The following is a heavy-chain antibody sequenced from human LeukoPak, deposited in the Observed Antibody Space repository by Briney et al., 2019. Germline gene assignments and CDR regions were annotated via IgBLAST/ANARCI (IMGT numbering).Heavy chain of an antibody. CDR3: ASWHDYVWGSLPEY. D-gene: IGHD3-16*01. J-gene: IGHJ4*02. CDR1: GYTFTGYY. Sequence: AASVKVSCKASGYTFTGYYMHWVRQAPGQGLEWMGWINPNSGGTNYAQKFQGRVTMTRDTSISTAYMELSRLRSDDTAVYYCASWHDYVWGSLPEYWGQGTLVTVSS. CDR2: INPNSGGT. V-gene: IGHV1-2*02.